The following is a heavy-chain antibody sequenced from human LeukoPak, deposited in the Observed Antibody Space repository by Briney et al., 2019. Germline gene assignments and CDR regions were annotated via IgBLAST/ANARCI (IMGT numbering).Heavy chain of an antibody. V-gene: IGHV3-7*01. Sequence: GGSLRLSCVVSGFTFSSYSMIWVRQAPGKGLQWVANMKKDGSETKYVESVKGRFTISRDNAKNSLYLQMNSLRAEDTAFYYCGRHRFGSGTYFIDYWGQGTLVSVSS. J-gene: IGHJ4*02. CDR1: GFTFSSYS. CDR3: GRHRFGSGTYFIDY. CDR2: MKKDGSET. D-gene: IGHD3-10*01.